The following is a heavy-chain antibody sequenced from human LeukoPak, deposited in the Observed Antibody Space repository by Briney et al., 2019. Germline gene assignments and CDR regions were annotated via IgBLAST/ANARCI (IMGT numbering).Heavy chain of an antibody. CDR1: GGSVTSTNW. D-gene: IGHD4-17*01. V-gene: IGHV4-4*02. CDR2: VHLDGRT. Sequence: SGTMSLTCDVSGGSVTSTNWWTWVRQPPGKGLEWIGEVHLDGRTNYNPSLTSRVTISVDKSKNQLSLKLTSVTAADTAVYYCARQRTVTTDWFDPWGQGTLVTVSS. J-gene: IGHJ5*02. CDR3: ARQRTVTTDWFDP.